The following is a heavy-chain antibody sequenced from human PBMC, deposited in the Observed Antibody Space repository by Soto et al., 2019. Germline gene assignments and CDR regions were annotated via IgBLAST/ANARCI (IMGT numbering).Heavy chain of an antibody. CDR2: IDSVGET. Sequence: GGSLRLSCTGSGFMFRSYVMNWVRQAPGKGLEWVSDIDSVGETSYADSVRGRFTISRDNSRDTLYLQMDNLRDEDTAVYYCAREDGGGPFDSWGHGTLVTVSS. CDR3: AREDGGGPFDS. CDR1: GFMFRSYV. D-gene: IGHD3-16*01. V-gene: IGHV3-23*01. J-gene: IGHJ4*01.